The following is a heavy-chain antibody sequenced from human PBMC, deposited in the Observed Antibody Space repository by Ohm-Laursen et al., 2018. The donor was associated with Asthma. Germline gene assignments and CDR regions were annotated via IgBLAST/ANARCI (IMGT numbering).Heavy chain of an antibody. CDR3: ATNLPYEAENY. D-gene: IGHD3-16*01. CDR1: GFTFSNHW. CDR2: INQDGSIW. Sequence: GSLRLSCAASGFTFSNHWMTWVRQAPGRGLEWVANINQDGSIWGYVDSVKGRFTISRDNAKNSLYLQMNSLRAEDTAVYYCATNLPYEAENYWGQGTLVTVSS. J-gene: IGHJ4*02. V-gene: IGHV3-7*05.